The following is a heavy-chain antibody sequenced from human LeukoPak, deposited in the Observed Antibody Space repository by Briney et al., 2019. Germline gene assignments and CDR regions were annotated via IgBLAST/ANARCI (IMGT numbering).Heavy chain of an antibody. CDR1: GFTFSNYA. D-gene: IGHD3-10*01. J-gene: IGHJ4*02. CDR2: ISGSGGTT. V-gene: IGHV3-23*01. CDR3: AKDSEELWFGEYTPYYFDY. Sequence: RTGGSQRLSCAASGFTFSNYAMSWVRQAPGKGLEWVSAISGSGGTTYYADSVKGRFTISRDNSKNTLYLQMNSLRAEDTAVYYCAKDSEELWFGEYTPYYFDYWGQGTLVIVSS.